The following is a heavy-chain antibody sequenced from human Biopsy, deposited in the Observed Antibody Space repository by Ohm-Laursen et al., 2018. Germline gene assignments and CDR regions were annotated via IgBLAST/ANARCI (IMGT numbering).Heavy chain of an antibody. Sequence: ASVKVSCKTSGYTFSNYYLHWVRQAPGQAFEWMGLINPASGSTNLAQKFQGRVTMTRDTSTSTVYMQLSSLKSEDTAVYFCARGEGVIDRGQGTLVTVSS. J-gene: IGHJ4*02. CDR1: GYTFSNYY. V-gene: IGHV1-46*01. D-gene: IGHD2-21*01. CDR2: INPASGST. CDR3: ARGEGVID.